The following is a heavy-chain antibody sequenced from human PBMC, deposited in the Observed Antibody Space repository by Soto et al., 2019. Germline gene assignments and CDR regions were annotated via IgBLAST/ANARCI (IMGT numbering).Heavy chain of an antibody. D-gene: IGHD6-19*01. J-gene: IGHJ4*02. CDR3: ARVHIYSSGWRLGIDY. V-gene: IGHV1-46*01. CDR1: GGTFSSYS. CDR2: INPSGGST. Sequence: ASVKVSCKASGGTFSSYSISWVRQAPGQGLEWMGGINPSGGSTSYAQKFQGRVTMTRDTSTSTVYMELSSLRSEDTAVYYCARVHIYSSGWRLGIDYWGQGTLVTVSS.